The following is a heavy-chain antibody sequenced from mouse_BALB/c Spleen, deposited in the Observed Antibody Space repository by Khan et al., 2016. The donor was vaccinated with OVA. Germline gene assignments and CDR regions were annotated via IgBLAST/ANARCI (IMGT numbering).Heavy chain of an antibody. J-gene: IGHJ3*01. CDR3: ARSPYGNFAY. D-gene: IGHD2-1*01. V-gene: IGHV5-9-3*01. Sequence: EVKLVESGGALVKSGGSLKLSCAASGFTFSTYAMSWVRQTPEKRLEWVATISSDGDYTYYPDNVTGRFTISRDNAKNTLYLQMSSLRSEDTAMYYCARSPYGNFAYWGQGTLVTVSA. CDR1: GFTFSTYA. CDR2: ISSDGDYT.